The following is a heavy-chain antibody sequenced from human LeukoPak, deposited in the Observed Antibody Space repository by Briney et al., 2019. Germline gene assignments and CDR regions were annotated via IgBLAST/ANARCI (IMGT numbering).Heavy chain of an antibody. Sequence: PGGSLRLSCAASGFIVSSNYMSWVRQAPGKGLEWVSAMYSGGNTYYADSVKGRFTISRDNSKNTLYLQMNSLRAEDTAVYYCVRVWWDPDGRWFDPWGQGTLVTVSS. CDR1: GFIVSSNY. CDR2: MYSGGNT. D-gene: IGHD2-8*02. CDR3: VRVWWDPDGRWFDP. J-gene: IGHJ5*02. V-gene: IGHV3-53*01.